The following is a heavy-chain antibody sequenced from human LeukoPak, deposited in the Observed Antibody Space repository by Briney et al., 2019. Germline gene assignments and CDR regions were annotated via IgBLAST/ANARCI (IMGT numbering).Heavy chain of an antibody. D-gene: IGHD3-10*01. CDR1: GGSVSSGSYY. V-gene: IGHV4-61*01. CDR2: IYYSGNT. CDR3: AREGLATMIRGVIPY. J-gene: IGHJ4*02. Sequence: SETLSLTCTVCGGSVSSGSYYWSWIRQPPGKGPEWIGYIYYSGNTNYNPSLKSRVTISVDTSKNQFSLKLSSVTAADTAVYYCAREGLATMIRGVIPYWGQGTLVTVSS.